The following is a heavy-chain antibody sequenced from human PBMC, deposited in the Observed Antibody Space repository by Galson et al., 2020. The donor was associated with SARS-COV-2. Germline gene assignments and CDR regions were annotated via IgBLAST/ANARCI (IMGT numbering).Heavy chain of an antibody. CDR3: ARGPYIARSSWYDSKYYYYGMDV. V-gene: IGHV1-18*01. Sequence: ASVKVSCKASGYTFTSYGISWVRQAPGQGLEWMGWISAYNGNTNYAQKLQGRVTMTTDTSTSTAYMELRSLRSDDTAVYYCARGPYIARSSWYDSKYYYYGMDVWGQGTTVTVSS. J-gene: IGHJ6*02. D-gene: IGHD6-13*01. CDR2: ISAYNGNT. CDR1: GYTFTSYG.